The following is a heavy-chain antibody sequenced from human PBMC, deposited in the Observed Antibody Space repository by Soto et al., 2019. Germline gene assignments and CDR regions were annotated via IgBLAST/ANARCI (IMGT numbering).Heavy chain of an antibody. Sequence: SETLSLTCAVSGGSISSGGYSWSWIRQPPGKGLEWIGYIYHSGSTYYNPSLKSRVTISVDRSKNQFSLKLSSVTAADTAVYYCARGSSWSDYCFDYWGQGTLVTVSS. D-gene: IGHD6-13*01. CDR1: GGSISSGGYS. CDR3: ARGSSWSDYCFDY. J-gene: IGHJ4*02. V-gene: IGHV4-30-2*01. CDR2: IYHSGST.